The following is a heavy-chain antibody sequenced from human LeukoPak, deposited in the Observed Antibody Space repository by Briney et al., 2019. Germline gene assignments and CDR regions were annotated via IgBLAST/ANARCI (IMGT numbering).Heavy chain of an antibody. CDR3: ARAGGAAAGTWWFDP. Sequence: PGGSLRLSCAASGFTFSGYEMNWVRQAPGKGLEWVSYISSSGSTIYYADSVKGRFTISRDNAKNSLYLQMNSLRAEDTAVYYCARAGGAAAGTWWFDPWGQGTLVTVSS. D-gene: IGHD6-13*01. J-gene: IGHJ5*02. V-gene: IGHV3-48*03. CDR1: GFTFSGYE. CDR2: ISSSGSTI.